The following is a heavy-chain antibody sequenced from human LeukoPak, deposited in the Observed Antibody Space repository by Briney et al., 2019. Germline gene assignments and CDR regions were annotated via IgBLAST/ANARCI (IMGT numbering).Heavy chain of an antibody. J-gene: IGHJ3*02. CDR1: GFTFSSYW. CDR3: TREVNAFDI. V-gene: IGHV3-30*05. Sequence: GGSLRLSCAASGFTFSSYWMHWVRQAPGKGLEWVAFISYEGRDKCYADSVKGRFTISRDNSENTLYLQMNSLRPEGTAVYYCTREVNAFDIWGQGTMVTVSS. CDR2: ISYEGRDK.